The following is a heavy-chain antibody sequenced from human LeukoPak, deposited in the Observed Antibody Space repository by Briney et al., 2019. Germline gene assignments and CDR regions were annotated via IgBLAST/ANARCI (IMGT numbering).Heavy chain of an antibody. CDR2: IYYSGST. V-gene: IGHV4-39*01. D-gene: IGHD6-6*01. Sequence: PSETLSLTCTVSGGSISSSSYYWGWIRQPPGKGLEWIGSIYYSGSTYYNPSLKRRVTISVDTSKNQFSLKLSSVTAADTAVYYCARREFVSINWFDPWGQGTLVTVSS. CDR3: ARREFVSINWFDP. J-gene: IGHJ5*02. CDR1: GGSISSSSYY.